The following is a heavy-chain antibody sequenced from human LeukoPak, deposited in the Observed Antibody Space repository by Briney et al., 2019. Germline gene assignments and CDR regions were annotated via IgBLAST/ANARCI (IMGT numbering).Heavy chain of an antibody. D-gene: IGHD3-9*01. J-gene: IGHJ4*02. CDR3: AKAIYDILTGFVYYFEY. CDR1: GFTFSSYA. V-gene: IGHV3-23*01. CDR2: ISGSGYNT. Sequence: GGSLRLSCAAPGFTFSSYAMSWVRQVPGKGLEWVSSISGSGYNTYDADSVRGRFTVSRDNSKNTLYLQMNSLRAEDTAVYYCAKAIYDILTGFVYYFEYWGQGSLVTVSS.